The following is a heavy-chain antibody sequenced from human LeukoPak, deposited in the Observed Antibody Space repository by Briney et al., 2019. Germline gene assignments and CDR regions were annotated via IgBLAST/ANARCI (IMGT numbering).Heavy chain of an antibody. CDR3: ARVTSSSWYDYNWFDP. Sequence: GASVKVSCKASGGTFSSYAISWVRQAPGQGLEWMGRIIPILGIANYAQKFQGRVTITADRSTSTAYMELSSLRSDDTAVYYCARVTSSSWYDYNWFDPWGQGTLVTVSS. CDR2: IIPILGIA. J-gene: IGHJ5*02. D-gene: IGHD6-13*01. CDR1: GGTFSSYA. V-gene: IGHV1-69*04.